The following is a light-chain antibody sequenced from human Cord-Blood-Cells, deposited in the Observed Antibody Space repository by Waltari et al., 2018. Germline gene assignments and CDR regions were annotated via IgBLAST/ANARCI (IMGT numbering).Light chain of an antibody. CDR3: QQYNNWPLT. Sequence: EIVMTQSPATLSVSPGERATLSCRASQSVSSNLAWYQPKPGQAPRLRSYGASTRATGIPARFSGSGSGTEFTLTISSLQSEDFAVYYCQQYNNWPLTFGGGTKVEIK. J-gene: IGKJ4*01. CDR2: GAS. CDR1: QSVSSN. V-gene: IGKV3-15*01.